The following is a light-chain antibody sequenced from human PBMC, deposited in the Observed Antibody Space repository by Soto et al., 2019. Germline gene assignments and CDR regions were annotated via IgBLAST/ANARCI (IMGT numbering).Light chain of an antibody. V-gene: IGLV2-14*01. CDR2: EVT. CDR3: QTADTSLSVV. Sequence: QSALTQPASVSGSPGQSITIPCTGTSSDIGNYNSVSWYQQHPGKAPKLIIFEVTNRPSGVSDRFSGSKSGNTASLTISGLQADDEADYYCQTADTSLSVVFGGGTKVTVL. J-gene: IGLJ2*01. CDR1: SSDIGNYNS.